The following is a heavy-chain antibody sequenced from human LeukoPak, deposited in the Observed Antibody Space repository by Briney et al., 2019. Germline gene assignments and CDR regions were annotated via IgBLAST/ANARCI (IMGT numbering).Heavy chain of an antibody. CDR2: ISSSSYI. Sequence: GGSLRLSCAASGFTFSSYSMNWVRQAPGKGLEWVSSISSSSYIYYADSVKGRFTISRDNAKNSLYLQMNSLRAEDTAVYYCARENNWNMLGYYYMDVWGKGTTVTVSS. J-gene: IGHJ6*03. CDR3: ARENNWNMLGYYYMDV. D-gene: IGHD1/OR15-1a*01. CDR1: GFTFSSYS. V-gene: IGHV3-21*01.